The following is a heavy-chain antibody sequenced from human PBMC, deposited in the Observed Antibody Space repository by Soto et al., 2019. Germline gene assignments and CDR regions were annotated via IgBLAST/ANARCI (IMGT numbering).Heavy chain of an antibody. D-gene: IGHD6-13*01. J-gene: IGHJ4*02. V-gene: IGHV3-9*01. CDR2: ITWNSGYI. CDR3: EKELYGRSCTRIEY. CDR1: GCRFYDYS. Sequence: RISCASSGCRFYDYSVHLLRHAPGKGLEWVSYITWNSGYIGYADSVKGRFTISRDKANPSLYMKMKSLKPEDTDFYYCEKELYGRSCTRIEYRGQATLVTVYS.